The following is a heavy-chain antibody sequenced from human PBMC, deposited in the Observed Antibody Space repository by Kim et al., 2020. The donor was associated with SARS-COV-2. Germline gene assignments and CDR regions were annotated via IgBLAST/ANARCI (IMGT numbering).Heavy chain of an antibody. Sequence: TRYSPAFQGQVTISADKSISTAYLQWSSLNASDTAMYYCARRRGSDAFDIWGQGTMVTVSS. V-gene: IGHV5-51*01. D-gene: IGHD1-26*01. CDR3: ARRRGSDAFDI. J-gene: IGHJ3*02. CDR2: T.